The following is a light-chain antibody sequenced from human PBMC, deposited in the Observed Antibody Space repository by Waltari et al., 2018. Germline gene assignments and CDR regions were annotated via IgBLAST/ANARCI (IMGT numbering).Light chain of an antibody. J-gene: IGKJ1*01. CDR1: QTISRF. V-gene: IGKV1-39*01. Sequence: DIQMTQSPSSLSASVGDRVTVTCRASQTISRFLKWYQCKPGKAPNLLIYAASSVQSGVPSRFSGSGSGRDFTLIIRSLQPEDFGAYYFQESYSFTRTFGQGTKVESK. CDR3: QESYSFTRT. CDR2: AAS.